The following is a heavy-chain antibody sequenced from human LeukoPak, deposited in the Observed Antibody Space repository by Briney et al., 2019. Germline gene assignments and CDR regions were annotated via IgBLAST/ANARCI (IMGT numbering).Heavy chain of an antibody. CDR3: ARVKLWLRYYYYGMDV. Sequence: PGRSLRLSCAASGFTFSSYGMHWVRQAPGKGLEWVAVISYDGSNKYYADSVKGRFTISRDNSKNTLYLQVNSLRAEDTAVYYCARVKLWLRYYYYGMDVWGKGTTVTVSS. J-gene: IGHJ6*04. D-gene: IGHD5-18*01. CDR1: GFTFSSYG. V-gene: IGHV3-30*03. CDR2: ISYDGSNK.